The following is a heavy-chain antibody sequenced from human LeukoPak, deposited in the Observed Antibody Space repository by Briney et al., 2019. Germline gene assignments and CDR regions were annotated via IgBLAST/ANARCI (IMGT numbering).Heavy chain of an antibody. Sequence: PSETLSPTCTVSGGSISSYYWSWIRQPPGKGLEWIGYIYYSGSTSYNPSLKSRVTISVDTSKNQFSLRLSSVTAADTAVYYCVRESWPPGYKTRYYYYMDVWGKGTTVTVSS. J-gene: IGHJ6*03. CDR2: IYYSGST. CDR1: GGSISSYY. CDR3: VRESWPPGYKTRYYYYMDV. V-gene: IGHV4-59*01. D-gene: IGHD1-1*01.